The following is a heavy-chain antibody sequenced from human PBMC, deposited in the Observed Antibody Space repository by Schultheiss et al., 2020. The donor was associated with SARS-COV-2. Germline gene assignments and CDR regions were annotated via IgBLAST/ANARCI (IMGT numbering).Heavy chain of an antibody. J-gene: IGHJ4*03. D-gene: IGHD4-17*01. CDR1: GGSISSNY. Sequence: SQTLSLTCTVSGGSISSNYWSWIRQSPGKGLEWIGYIYYSGSTYYNPSLKSRVTISVDTSKNQFSLKLSSVTAADTAVYYCARETNGDPYYFDYWGQGTMVTVSS. CDR3: ARETNGDPYYFDY. CDR2: IYYSGST. V-gene: IGHV4-59*12.